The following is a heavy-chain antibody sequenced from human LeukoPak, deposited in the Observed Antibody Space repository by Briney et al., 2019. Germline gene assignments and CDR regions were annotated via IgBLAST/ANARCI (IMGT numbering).Heavy chain of an antibody. D-gene: IGHD6-13*01. CDR2: IWYDGSNK. CDR1: GFTFSSYG. V-gene: IGHV3-33*01. Sequence: GGSLRLSCAASGFTFSSYGMHWVRQAPGKGLEWVAVIWYDGSNKYYADFVKGRFTISRDNSKNTLYLQMNSLRAEDAAVYYCAREDRAAAADNYYYYYGMDVWGQGTTVTVSS. J-gene: IGHJ6*02. CDR3: AREDRAAAADNYYYYYGMDV.